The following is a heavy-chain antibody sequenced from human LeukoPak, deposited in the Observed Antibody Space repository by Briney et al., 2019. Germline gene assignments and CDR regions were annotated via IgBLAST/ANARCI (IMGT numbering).Heavy chain of an antibody. CDR2: IYYSGST. D-gene: IGHD2-21*02. CDR1: GGSISSSSYY. Sequence: SETLSLTCTASGGSISSSSYYWGWIRQPPGKGLEWIGSIYYSGSTYYNPSLKSRVTISVDTSKNQFSLKLSSVTAADTAVYYCAALTYCGGDCYPAFFDYWGQGTLVTVSS. V-gene: IGHV4-39*01. CDR3: AALTYCGGDCYPAFFDY. J-gene: IGHJ4*02.